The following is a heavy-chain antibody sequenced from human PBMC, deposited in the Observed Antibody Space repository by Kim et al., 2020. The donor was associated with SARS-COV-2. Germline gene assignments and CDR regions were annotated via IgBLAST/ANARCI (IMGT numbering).Heavy chain of an antibody. D-gene: IGHD6-13*01. J-gene: IGHJ4*02. CDR3: ARDLAIAAAGIGGY. CDR1: GYTFTGYY. Sequence: ASVKVSCKASGYTFTGYYMHWVRQAPGQGLEWMGWINPNSGGTNYAQKFQGRVTMTRDTSISTAYMELSRLRSDDTAVYYCARDLAIAAAGIGGYWGQGTLVTVSS. V-gene: IGHV1-2*02. CDR2: INPNSGGT.